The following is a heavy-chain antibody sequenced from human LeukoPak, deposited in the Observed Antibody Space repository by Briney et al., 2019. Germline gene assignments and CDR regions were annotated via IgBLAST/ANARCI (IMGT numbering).Heavy chain of an antibody. Sequence: GGSPRLSCAASGFTFSNYAMTRVRQAPGKGLEWVSSITDGGGTTYYADSVKGRFTISRDNSKNTLYLQLSSLRADDTAVYFCAKSYRTFGSSGFYHFDYWGPGTLVTVSS. D-gene: IGHD3-22*01. CDR2: ITDGGGTT. CDR3: AKSYRTFGSSGFYHFDY. CDR1: GFTFSNYA. V-gene: IGHV3-23*01. J-gene: IGHJ4*02.